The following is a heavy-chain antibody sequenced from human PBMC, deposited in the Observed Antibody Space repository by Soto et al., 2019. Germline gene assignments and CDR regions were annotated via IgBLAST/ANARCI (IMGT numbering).Heavy chain of an antibody. CDR2: IYSDGRT. CDR1: GASVTSGGYY. V-gene: IGHV4-31*03. Sequence: QVQLQESGPGLVKPSQTLSVTCTVSGASVTSGGYYWTWIRQHSGKGLEWIGHIYSDGRTYYNPSLKSRLTISLDMSKNQCSLRLTSVTVADTAVYYCASGYKYPSDYWGQGTLVAVSS. J-gene: IGHJ4*02. D-gene: IGHD6-25*01. CDR3: ASGYKYPSDY.